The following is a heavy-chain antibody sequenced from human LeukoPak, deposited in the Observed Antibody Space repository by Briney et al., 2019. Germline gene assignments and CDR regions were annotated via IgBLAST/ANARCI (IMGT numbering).Heavy chain of an antibody. J-gene: IGHJ4*02. CDR1: GFTFSSYA. CDR2: ISYDGSNK. CDR3: ARSYYDSSGCPVYYFDY. D-gene: IGHD3-22*01. V-gene: IGHV3-30-3*01. Sequence: LPGGSLRLSCAASGFTFSSYAMHWVRQAPGKGLEWVAVISYDGSNKYYADSVKGRFTISRDNSKNTLYLQMNSLRAEDTAVYYCARSYYDSSGCPVYYFDYWGQGTLVTVSS.